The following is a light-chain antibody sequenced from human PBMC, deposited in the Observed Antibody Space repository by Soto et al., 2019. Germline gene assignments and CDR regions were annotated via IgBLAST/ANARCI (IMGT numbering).Light chain of an antibody. CDR1: QSIGYW. Sequence: VGDRVTITCRASQSIGYWLAWYQQKPGKAPKPLIYMASSLESGVSPRFSGSGAGTEFTLSISSLQPDDFATYYCQQYSRQATFGQGTKVDIK. J-gene: IGKJ1*01. CDR2: MAS. V-gene: IGKV1-5*03. CDR3: QQYSRQAT.